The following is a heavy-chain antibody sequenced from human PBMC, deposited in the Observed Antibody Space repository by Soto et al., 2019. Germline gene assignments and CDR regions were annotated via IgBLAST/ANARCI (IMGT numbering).Heavy chain of an antibody. Sequence: QVTLVESGGSLVKPGGSLRLSCAASGFTFSDYYMTWIRQAPGKGLEWVSYISGSGSHIYYADSMKGRFTISRDNAKNALFLQMKSLSAEDTAVYYCGRGGSNWSSRRDDYWGQGTLVTVSS. CDR3: GRGGSNWSSRRDDY. CDR1: GFTFSDYY. J-gene: IGHJ4*02. CDR2: ISGSGSHI. V-gene: IGHV3-11*01. D-gene: IGHD1-20*01.